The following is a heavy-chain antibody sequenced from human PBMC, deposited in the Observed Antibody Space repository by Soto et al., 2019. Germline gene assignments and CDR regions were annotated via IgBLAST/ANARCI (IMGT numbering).Heavy chain of an antibody. D-gene: IGHD3-9*01. V-gene: IGHV3-20*01. CDR2: INWNGGST. J-gene: IGHJ4*02. CDR3: ARGDYDILTGYYTYFDY. Sequence: TGGSLRLSCAASGFTFDDYGMSWVRQAPGKGLEWVSGINWNGGSTGYADSVKGRFTISRDNAKNSLYLQMNSLRAEDTALYHCARGDYDILTGYYTYFDYWGQGTLVTVSS. CDR1: GFTFDDYG.